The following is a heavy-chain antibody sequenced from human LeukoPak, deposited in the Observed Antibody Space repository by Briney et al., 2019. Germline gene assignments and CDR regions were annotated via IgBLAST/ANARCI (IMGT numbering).Heavy chain of an antibody. CDR3: AGTSAGDHFDY. V-gene: IGHV4-59*01. Sequence: PSETLSLTCTVSGGSISSYYWSWIRQPPGKGLEWIGYIYYSGSTNYNPSLKSRVTISVDTSKNQFSLKLSSVTAADTAVYYCAGTSAGDHFDYWGQGTLVTVSS. CDR1: GGSISSYY. J-gene: IGHJ4*02. D-gene: IGHD3-10*01. CDR2: IYYSGST.